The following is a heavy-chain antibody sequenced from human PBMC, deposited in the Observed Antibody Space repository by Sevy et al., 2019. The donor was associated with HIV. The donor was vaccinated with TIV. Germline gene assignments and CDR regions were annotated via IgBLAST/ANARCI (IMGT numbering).Heavy chain of an antibody. CDR3: ARGSSGNYVLLWFGENGMDI. V-gene: IGHV5-51*01. Sequence: GESLKISCKGSGYSFTSYWIGWVRQMPGKGLEWMGIIYPGDSDTRYSPSFQGQVTISADKSISTAYLQWSSLEASDTAMDYCARGSSGNYVLLWFGENGMDIWGQGTTVTVSS. D-gene: IGHD3-10*01. J-gene: IGHJ6*02. CDR1: GYSFTSYW. CDR2: IYPGDSDT.